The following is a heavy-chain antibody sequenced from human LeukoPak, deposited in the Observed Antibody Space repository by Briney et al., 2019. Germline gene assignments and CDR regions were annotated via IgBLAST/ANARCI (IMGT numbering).Heavy chain of an antibody. CDR2: IKQDGSEK. V-gene: IGHV3-7*01. CDR3: ARGIAARPVDY. D-gene: IGHD6-6*01. J-gene: IGHJ4*02. Sequence: GGSLRLSCTASGFTFSSYWMSWVRQAPGKGLEWVANIKQDGSEKYYVDSVKGRFTISRDNAKNSLYLQMNSLRAEDTAVYYCARGIAARPVDYWGQGTLVTVSS. CDR1: GFTFSSYW.